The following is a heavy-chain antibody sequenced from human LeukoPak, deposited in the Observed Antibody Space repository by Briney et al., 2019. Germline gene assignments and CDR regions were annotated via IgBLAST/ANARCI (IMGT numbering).Heavy chain of an antibody. J-gene: IGHJ4*02. D-gene: IGHD5-18*01. V-gene: IGHV3-21*01. CDR3: ARDPGYSYGSGC. CDR1: GFTFSSYS. CDR2: ISSTSTYT. Sequence: PGGSLRLSCAASGFTFSSYSMNWVRQAPGKGLEWVSSISSTSTYTYYADSLKGRFTISRDNAKNSLYLQMNSLRAEDTAVYYCARDPGYSYGSGCWGRGTLVTVTS.